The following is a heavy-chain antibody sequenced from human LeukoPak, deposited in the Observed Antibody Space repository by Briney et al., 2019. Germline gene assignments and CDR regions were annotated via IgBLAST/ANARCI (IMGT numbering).Heavy chain of an antibody. D-gene: IGHD1-14*01. Sequence: GGSLRLSCAASGFSFSSYWMHWVRQALGKGLVWVAHIHSDEITTAYADSVKGRFTISRDNTRNMQYLQMNSLRVEDTAVYFCATGPFSAFAIWGQGTTLIVSS. CDR3: ATGPFSAFAI. CDR1: GFSFSSYW. V-gene: IGHV3-74*01. J-gene: IGHJ3*02. CDR2: IHSDEITT.